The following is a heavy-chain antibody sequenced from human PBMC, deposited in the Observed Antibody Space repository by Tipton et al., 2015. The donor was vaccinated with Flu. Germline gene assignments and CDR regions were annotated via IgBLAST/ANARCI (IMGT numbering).Heavy chain of an antibody. Sequence: TLSLTCTVSGGSISSGSHYWSWIRQPAGRGLEWIGQLYTSGSTNYSPTLKSRVTMSVDTPKNQFSLKLNSVTAGDTAVYYCARNRSGNYLDDAFDIWGQGTMVTVSS. J-gene: IGHJ3*02. CDR1: GGSISSGSHY. CDR3: ARNRSGNYLDDAFDI. CDR2: LYTSGST. D-gene: IGHD1-26*01. V-gene: IGHV4-61*09.